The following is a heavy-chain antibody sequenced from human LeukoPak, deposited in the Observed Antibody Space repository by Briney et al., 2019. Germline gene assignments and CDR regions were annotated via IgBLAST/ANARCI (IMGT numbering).Heavy chain of an antibody. Sequence: ESLKISFKGSGYSFTTYWIGWVRQIPGKGLEWVAIIYPGGSDTRYSPSFQGQVTISADKSISTAYLQWSSLKASDTAMSYCARGSGAISWFDPWGQGALVTVSS. V-gene: IGHV5-51*01. D-gene: IGHD3-3*01. CDR2: IYPGGSDT. J-gene: IGHJ5*02. CDR3: ARGSGAISWFDP. CDR1: GYSFTTYW.